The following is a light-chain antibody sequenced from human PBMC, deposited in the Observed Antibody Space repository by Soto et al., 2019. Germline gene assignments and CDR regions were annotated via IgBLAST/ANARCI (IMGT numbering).Light chain of an antibody. CDR3: QSWDSSLSGVV. V-gene: IGLV1-40*01. CDR1: SSNIGTGYD. Sequence: QAVVTQPPSVSGAPGQRVTISCTGSSSNIGTGYDVHWYQQLPGTAPKLLIYGNTNRPSGVPDRFSGSKSGTSASLAITGLQAEDDADYCCQSWDSSLSGVVFGGGTKLTVL. J-gene: IGLJ3*02. CDR2: GNT.